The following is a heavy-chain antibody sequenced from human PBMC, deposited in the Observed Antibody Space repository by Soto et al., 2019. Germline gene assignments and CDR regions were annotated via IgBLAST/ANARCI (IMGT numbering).Heavy chain of an antibody. CDR3: ARVLRYFDWPTGGAFDI. V-gene: IGHV1-8*01. CDR2: MNPNSGNT. CDR1: GYTFTSYD. D-gene: IGHD3-9*01. J-gene: IGHJ3*02. Sequence: ASVKVSCKASGYTFTSYDINWVRQATGQGLEWMGWMNPNSGNTGYAQKFRGRVTMTRNTSISTAYMELSSLRSEDTAVYYCARVLRYFDWPTGGAFDIWGQGTMVTVSS.